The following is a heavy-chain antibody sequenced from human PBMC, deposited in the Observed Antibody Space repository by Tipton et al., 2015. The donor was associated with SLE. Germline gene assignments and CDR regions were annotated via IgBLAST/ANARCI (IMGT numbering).Heavy chain of an antibody. CDR1: GFTFSSYW. V-gene: IGHV3-7*01. Sequence: SLRLSCAASGFTFSSYWMSWVRQAPGKGLEWVANIKQDGSEKYYVDSVKGRFTISRDNAKNSLYLQMNSLRAEDTAVYYCARDQEYTQYYYYHGMDVWGQGTTVTVSS. CDR3: ARDQEYTQYYYYHGMDV. J-gene: IGHJ6*02. CDR2: IKQDGSEK. D-gene: IGHD6-6*01.